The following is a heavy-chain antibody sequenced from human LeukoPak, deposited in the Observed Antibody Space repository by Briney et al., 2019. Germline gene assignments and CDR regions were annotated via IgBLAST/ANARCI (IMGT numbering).Heavy chain of an antibody. CDR2: IYYSGST. V-gene: IGHV4-59*08. Sequence: SETLSLTCTVSGGSISSYYWSWIRQPPGKGLEWIGYIYYSGSTNYNPSLKSRVTISVDTSKNQFSLKLSSVTAADTAVYYCARHRGEQEGRTAMAIDYWGQGTLVTVSS. CDR3: ARHRGEQEGRTAMAIDY. J-gene: IGHJ4*02. CDR1: GGSISSYY. D-gene: IGHD5-18*01.